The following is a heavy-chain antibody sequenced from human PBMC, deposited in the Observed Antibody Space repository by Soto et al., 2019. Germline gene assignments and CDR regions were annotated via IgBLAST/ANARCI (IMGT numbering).Heavy chain of an antibody. CDR2: IYPSDSDV. Sequence: PGESLKISCQTSGYRFTSYWIAWVRQMPGKGLEWVGIIYPSDSDVKYSPSFEGQITISVDRSDGIAYLQWKSLKTSDTALSSCERHFDSSGYYPDYSGQGTQVSVSS. CDR3: ERHFDSSGYYPDY. V-gene: IGHV5-51*01. CDR1: GYRFTSYW. D-gene: IGHD3-22*01. J-gene: IGHJ4*02.